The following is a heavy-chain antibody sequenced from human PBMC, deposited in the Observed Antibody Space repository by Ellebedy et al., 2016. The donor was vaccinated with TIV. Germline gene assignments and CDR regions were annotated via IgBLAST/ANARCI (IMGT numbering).Heavy chain of an antibody. CDR2: ISWNSVNI. CDR3: TRARREYASGWDPFDY. J-gene: IGHJ4*02. CDR1: GFTFDDHG. Sequence: GGSLRLXXAASGFTFDDHGMHWVRQAPGKGLEWVSGISWNSVNIGYADSVKGRFAISRDNAQNSLYLQMNTLRAEDTAVYYCTRARREYASGWDPFDYWGQGTLVTVSS. D-gene: IGHD6-19*01. V-gene: IGHV3-9*01.